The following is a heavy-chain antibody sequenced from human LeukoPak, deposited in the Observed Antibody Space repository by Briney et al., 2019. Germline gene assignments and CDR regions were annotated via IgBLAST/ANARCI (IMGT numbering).Heavy chain of an antibody. CDR2: ISWNSGSI. Sequence: GGSLRLSCAASGFTFDDYAMHWVRQAPGKGLEWVSGISWNSGSIGYADSVKGRFTISRDNAKNSLYLQMNSLRAEDTAVYYCARRSYPPGIAAAGDLDYWGQGTLVTVSS. V-gene: IGHV3-9*01. J-gene: IGHJ4*02. CDR1: GFTFDDYA. D-gene: IGHD6-13*01. CDR3: ARRSYPPGIAAAGDLDY.